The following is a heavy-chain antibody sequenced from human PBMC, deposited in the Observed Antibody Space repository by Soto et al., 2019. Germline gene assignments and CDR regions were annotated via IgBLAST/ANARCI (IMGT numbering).Heavy chain of an antibody. J-gene: IGHJ6*01. CDR1: GLTFRSYA. D-gene: IGHD2-8*01. Sequence: EVQLLEAGGGLVQPGGSLRLSCAASGLTFRSYAMSGVLQAPGKGLEWVSAISGSGGSTYYSDSVKGRFTISRDNSKNKLYLQMNSLRAEDTAVYYCAKDHCTNGVCYITKDSTPYNYYGLDVW. CDR2: ISGSGGST. V-gene: IGHV3-23*01. CDR3: AKDHCTNGVCYITKDSTPYNYYGLDV.